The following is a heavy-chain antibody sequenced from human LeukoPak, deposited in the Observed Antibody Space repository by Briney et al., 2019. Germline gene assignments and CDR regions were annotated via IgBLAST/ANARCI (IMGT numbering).Heavy chain of an antibody. CDR1: GGSISSGGYS. V-gene: IGHV4-61*08. CDR2: IYYSGST. CDR3: ARLSIAALSSPDY. D-gene: IGHD6-6*01. Sequence: SETLSLTCAVSGGSISSGGYSWSWIRQPPGKGLEWIGYIYYSGSTNYNPSLKSRVTMSVDTSKNQFSLKLRSVTAADTAVYSCARLSIAALSSPDYWGQGTLVTVSS. J-gene: IGHJ4*02.